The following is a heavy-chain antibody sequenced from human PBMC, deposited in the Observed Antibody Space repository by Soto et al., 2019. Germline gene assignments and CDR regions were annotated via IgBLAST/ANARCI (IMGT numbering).Heavy chain of an antibody. V-gene: IGHV1-18*01. CDR3: ARDRACIELWFTDY. Sequence: QVQLVQSGAEVKKPGASVKVSCKASGYTFTSDGISWVRQAPGQGLEWMGGISAYNGNTNYAQKLQGRVTMTTDTSTSKAYMELRSLSSDDTAVDYCARDRACIELWFTDYWGQGTLVTVSS. J-gene: IGHJ4*02. CDR1: GYTFTSDG. CDR2: ISAYNGNT. D-gene: IGHD5-18*01.